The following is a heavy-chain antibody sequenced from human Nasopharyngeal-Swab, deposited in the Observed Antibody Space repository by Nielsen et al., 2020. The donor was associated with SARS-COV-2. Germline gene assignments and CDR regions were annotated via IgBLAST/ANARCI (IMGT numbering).Heavy chain of an antibody. D-gene: IGHD4-17*01. J-gene: IGHJ4*02. V-gene: IGHV3-30*03. CDR1: GFTSSSFG. CDR2: IAHDASNE. CDR3: ARDAPAHYGAFY. Sequence: GGSLRLPCAASGFTSSSFGMHWVRQAPGKGLEWVAFIAHDASNEYYGDSVKGRFSISRDSSKNTLYLQMDSLRGEDTAVYYCARDAPAHYGAFYWGRGTLVTVSS.